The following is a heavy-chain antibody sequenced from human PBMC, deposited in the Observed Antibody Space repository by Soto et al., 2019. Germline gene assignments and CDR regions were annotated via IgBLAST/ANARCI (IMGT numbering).Heavy chain of an antibody. Sequence: SEILLLTWAVCASSTSSGGYPWSWPRQQTEKGLGTLGYIYHSGSTDYNPSLMSRVTVSVDRSKNQFSLKLCSVTAADTAVNCGAGVGDRGSGMDVWGQGTTVSVCS. CDR3: AGVGDRGSGMDV. CDR1: ASSTSSGGYP. J-gene: IGHJ6*02. V-gene: IGHV4-30-2*01. D-gene: IGHD2-21*02. CDR2: IYHSGST.